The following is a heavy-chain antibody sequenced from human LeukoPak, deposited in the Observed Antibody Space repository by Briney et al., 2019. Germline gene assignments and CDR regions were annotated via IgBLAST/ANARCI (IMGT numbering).Heavy chain of an antibody. V-gene: IGHV3-7*01. CDR3: ARDHAVDGLVFDL. Sequence: SGGSLRLSCAASGFTFSSYWMSWVRQAPGKGLEWVASMKYGGSRIYYVDSVKGGFTISRDNAKNSLYLQMNSLRAEDTAVYYCARDHAVDGLVFDLWGQGTLVTVSS. CDR1: GFTFSSYW. CDR2: MKYGGSRI. J-gene: IGHJ4*02. D-gene: IGHD5-24*01.